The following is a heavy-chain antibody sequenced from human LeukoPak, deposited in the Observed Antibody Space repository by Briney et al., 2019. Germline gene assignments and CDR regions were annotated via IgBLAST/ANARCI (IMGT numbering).Heavy chain of an antibody. V-gene: IGHV3-20*04. CDR1: GFTFDDYG. CDR3: ARSPDQYGGNPGYYFDY. CDR2: INWNGGST. D-gene: IGHD4-23*01. Sequence: GGSLRLSCAASGFTFDDYGMSWVRQAPGKGLEWVSGINWNGGSTGYADSVKGRFTISRDNAKNSLYLQMNSLRAEDTALYYCARSPDQYGGNPGYYFDYWGQGTLVTVSS. J-gene: IGHJ4*02.